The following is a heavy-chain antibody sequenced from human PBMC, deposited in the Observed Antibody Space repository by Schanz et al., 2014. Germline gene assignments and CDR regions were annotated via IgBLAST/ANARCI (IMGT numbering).Heavy chain of an antibody. V-gene: IGHV3-11*06. CDR3: ARDMLRRYGALEI. CDR2: VSSNNIYT. J-gene: IGHJ3*02. Sequence: VQLVESGGGLVKPGGSLRLSCAASGFTFSDYYMTWIRQAPGKGLEWVSYVSSNNIYTKYADSVRGRFTISRDNAKNSLFLQMNSLRADDTAVYYCARDMLRRYGALEIWGRGTMVTVSS. D-gene: IGHD2-8*01. CDR1: GFTFSDYY.